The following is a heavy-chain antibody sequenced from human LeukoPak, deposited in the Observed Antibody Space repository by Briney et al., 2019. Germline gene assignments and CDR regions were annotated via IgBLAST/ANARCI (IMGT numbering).Heavy chain of an antibody. CDR2: IYTSGST. V-gene: IGHV4-61*02. CDR1: GGSISSGSYY. Sequence: PSQTLSLTCTVSGGSISSGSYYWSWIRQPAGKGLEWIGRIYTSGSTNYNPSLNSRVTTSVDTSKSQFSLKLSSVTAADTAVYYCARGVSTVNFDYWGQGTLVTVSS. CDR3: ARGVSTVNFDY. D-gene: IGHD4-11*01. J-gene: IGHJ4*02.